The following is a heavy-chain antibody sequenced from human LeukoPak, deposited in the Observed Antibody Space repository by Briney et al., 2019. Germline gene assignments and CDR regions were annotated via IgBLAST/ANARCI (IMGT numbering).Heavy chain of an antibody. D-gene: IGHD3-10*01. CDR2: ISAYNGNT. CDR3: ARGEFPPYGDYWGY. J-gene: IGHJ4*02. Sequence: ASLNPSCKPSGYTFTSDVISWVRQAPGQGLEWMGWISAYNGNTNYAQKLQGRVTMTTDTSTSTAYMELRSLRSDDTAVYYCARGEFPPYGDYWGYWGQGTLVTVSS. V-gene: IGHV1-18*01. CDR1: GYTFTSDV.